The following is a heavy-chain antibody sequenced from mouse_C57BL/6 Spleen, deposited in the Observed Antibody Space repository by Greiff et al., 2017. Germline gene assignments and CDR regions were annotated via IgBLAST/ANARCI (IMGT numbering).Heavy chain of an antibody. V-gene: IGHV5-9*01. D-gene: IGHD2-3*01. CDR1: GFTFSSYT. J-gene: IGHJ3*01. CDR3: ARSYDGYCAFAG. Sequence: EVKVVEPGGGLVKPGGSLKLSCAASGFTFSSYTMSWVRQTPEKRLEWVATISGGGGNTYYPDSVKGRFTISRDNAKNTLYLQMSSLRSEDTAWYYCARSYDGYCAFAGWGKGTLVTVSA. CDR2: ISGGGGNT.